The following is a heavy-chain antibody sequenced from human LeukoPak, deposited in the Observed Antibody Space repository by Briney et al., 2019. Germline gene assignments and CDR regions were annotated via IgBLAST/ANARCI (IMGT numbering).Heavy chain of an antibody. D-gene: IGHD1-7*01. CDR3: ARPLRTGTRDYGMDV. Sequence: ASVKVSCKASGGTFSNYPISWVRQAPGQGLEWMGGIIPIFGTTHYAQKFQGRVTITADGSTSTAFIELSSLRSEDTAVYYCARPLRTGTRDYGMDVWGQGTTITVSS. CDR2: IIPIFGTT. J-gene: IGHJ6*02. V-gene: IGHV1-69*01. CDR1: GGTFSNYP.